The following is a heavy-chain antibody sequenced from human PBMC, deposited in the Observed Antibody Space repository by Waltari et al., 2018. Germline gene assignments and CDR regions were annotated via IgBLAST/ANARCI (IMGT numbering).Heavy chain of an antibody. J-gene: IGHJ4*02. V-gene: IGHV3-23*01. CDR2: IRGNSATK. CDR3: AKDRSFMPGSWHPLDY. CDR1: GFTFSSYA. Sequence: EVQLLESGGGLVQPGGSLRLSCAASGFTFSSYAMTWVRQAPGEGPGWGSFIRGNSATKHYAESVKGRFTISRDNSKNTLYLQMNSLRVEDTAVYYCAKDRSFMPGSWHPLDYWGQGALVTVSS. D-gene: IGHD6-13*01.